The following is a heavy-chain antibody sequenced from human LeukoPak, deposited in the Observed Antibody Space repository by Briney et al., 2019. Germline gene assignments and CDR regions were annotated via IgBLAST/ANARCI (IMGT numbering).Heavy chain of an antibody. CDR1: GFTFSSYA. D-gene: IGHD2-2*01. Sequence: GGSLRLSCAASGFTFSSYAMHWVRPAPGKGLEWVAVISYDGSNKYYADSVKGRFTISRDNSKNTLYLQMNSLRAEDTAVYYCARGCSSTSCYYSDYWGQGTLVTVSS. V-gene: IGHV3-30-3*01. J-gene: IGHJ4*02. CDR2: ISYDGSNK. CDR3: ARGCSSTSCYYSDY.